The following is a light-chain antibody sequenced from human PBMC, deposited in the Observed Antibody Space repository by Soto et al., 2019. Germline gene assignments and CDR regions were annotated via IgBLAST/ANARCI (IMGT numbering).Light chain of an antibody. J-gene: IGLJ1*01. Sequence: QSALTQPASVSGSPGQSITISCTGTSTDVTGRNYVSWYQQHPGKAPKVIIYEVTNRPSGISDRFSGSKSGNTASLTISGLQAEDEADYYCCSYAGTYTRVFGTGTKVTVL. CDR3: CSYAGTYTRV. CDR2: EVT. V-gene: IGLV2-14*01. CDR1: STDVTGRNY.